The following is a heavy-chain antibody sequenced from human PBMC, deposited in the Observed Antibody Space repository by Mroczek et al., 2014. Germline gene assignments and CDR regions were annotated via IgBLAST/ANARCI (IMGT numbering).Heavy chain of an antibody. CDR2: IYTSGST. Sequence: QVQLGAVWAQGLVKPSQTLSLTCTVSGGSISSGSYYWSWIRQPAGKGLEWIGRIYTSGSTNYNPSLKSRVTMSVDTSKNQFSLKLSSVTAADTAVYYCARDSFAAPYQTYYYDSSGPRRSGPGSPRFDIWGQGTMVTVSS. V-gene: IGHV4-61*02. CDR3: ARDSFAAPYQTYYYDSSGPRRSGPGSPRFDI. CDR1: GGSISSGSYY. J-gene: IGHJ3*02. D-gene: IGHD3-22*01.